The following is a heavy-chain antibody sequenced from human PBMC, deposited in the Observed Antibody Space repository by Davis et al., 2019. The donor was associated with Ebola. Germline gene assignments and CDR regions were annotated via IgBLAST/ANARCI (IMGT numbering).Heavy chain of an antibody. CDR3: ARRYYHSSGWYFDY. J-gene: IGHJ4*02. Sequence: ASVKVSCKASGYTFTSYGISWVRQASGQGLEWMGWISAYNGNTNYAQKLQGRVTMTTDTSTSTAYMELRSLRSDDTAVYYCARRYYHSSGWYFDYWGQGTLVTVSS. CDR2: ISAYNGNT. D-gene: IGHD6-19*01. CDR1: GYTFTSYG. V-gene: IGHV1-18*01.